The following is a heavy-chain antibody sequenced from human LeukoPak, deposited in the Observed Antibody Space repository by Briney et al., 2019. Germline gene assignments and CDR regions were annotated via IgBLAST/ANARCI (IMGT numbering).Heavy chain of an antibody. CDR3: AREEVAYYGSGSYMDY. V-gene: IGHV3-74*01. Sequence: GGSLRLSCAASGSTFSSYWMHWVRQAPGKGLVWVSRINSDGSSTSYADSVKGRFTISRDNAKNTLYLQMNSLRAEDTAVYYCAREEVAYYGSGSYMDYWGQGTLVTVSS. J-gene: IGHJ4*02. D-gene: IGHD3-10*01. CDR1: GSTFSSYW. CDR2: INSDGSST.